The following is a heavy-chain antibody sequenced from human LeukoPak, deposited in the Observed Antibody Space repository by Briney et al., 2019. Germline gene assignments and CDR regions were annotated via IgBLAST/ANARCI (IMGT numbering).Heavy chain of an antibody. CDR2: IYHSGST. J-gene: IGHJ4*02. CDR1: GDSISSSNW. V-gene: IGHV4-4*02. CDR3: ARILSGAWYALEY. Sequence: PSETLSLTCAVSGDSISSSNWWSWVRPPPGKGLEWIGEIYHSGSTNYNPSLKSRVTISVDKSKNQFSLKVSSVTAADTAVYYCARILSGAWYALEYWGQGTLVTVSS. D-gene: IGHD6-19*01.